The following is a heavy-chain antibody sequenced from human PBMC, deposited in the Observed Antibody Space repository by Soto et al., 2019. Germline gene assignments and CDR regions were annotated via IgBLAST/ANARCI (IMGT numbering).Heavy chain of an antibody. J-gene: IGHJ6*02. CDR2: INPNSGGT. Sequence: ASVKVSCKASGYTFTGYYMHWVRQAPGQGLEWMGWINPNSGGTNYAQKFQGWVTMTRDTSISTAYMELSRLRSDDTAVYYCARAGVQYYYDSSGYFHYYYYGMDVWGQGTAVTDS. CDR3: ARAGVQYYYDSSGYFHYYYYGMDV. CDR1: GYTFTGYY. V-gene: IGHV1-2*04. D-gene: IGHD3-22*01.